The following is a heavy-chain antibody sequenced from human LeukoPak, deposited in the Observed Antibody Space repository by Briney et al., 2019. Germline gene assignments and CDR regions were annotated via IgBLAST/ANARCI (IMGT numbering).Heavy chain of an antibody. J-gene: IGHJ6*03. D-gene: IGHD5-24*01. CDR3: AKDPPKRWLQLVDYYMDV. Sequence: PGGSLRLSCAASGFTFSSYAMSWVRQAPGKGLEWVSAISGSGGSTYYADSVKGRFTISRDNSKNTVSLQMSSLRAEDTAVYYCAKDPPKRWLQLVDYYMDVWGKGTTVTISS. V-gene: IGHV3-23*01. CDR1: GFTFSSYA. CDR2: ISGSGGST.